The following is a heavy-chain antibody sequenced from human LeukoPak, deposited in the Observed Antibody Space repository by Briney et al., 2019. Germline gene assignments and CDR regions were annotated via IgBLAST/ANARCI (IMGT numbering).Heavy chain of an antibody. V-gene: IGHV4-59*01. CDR1: GGSISSYY. Sequence: PSETLSLTCTVSGGSISSYYWSWIRQPPGKGLEWIGYIYYSGSTKYNPSLKSRVTISVDTSKNQFSLKLSSVTAADTAVYYCAREGMPPPGAFDIWGQGTMVTVSS. CDR2: IYYSGST. CDR3: AREGMPPPGAFDI. D-gene: IGHD2-2*01. J-gene: IGHJ3*02.